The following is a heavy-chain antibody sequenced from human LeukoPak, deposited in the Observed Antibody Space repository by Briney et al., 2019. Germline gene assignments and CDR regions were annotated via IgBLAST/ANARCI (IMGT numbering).Heavy chain of an antibody. J-gene: IGHJ4*02. CDR3: ATQDPLTYYDILTGYYTLPPFDY. CDR2: INHSGST. D-gene: IGHD3-9*01. CDR1: GGSFSGYY. V-gene: IGHV4-34*01. Sequence: PSETLSLTCAVYGGSFSGYYWSWIRQPPGKGLEWIGEINHSGSTNYNPSLKSRVTISVDTSKNQFSLKLSSVTAADTAVYYCATQDPLTYYDILTGYYTLPPFDYWGQGTLVTVSS.